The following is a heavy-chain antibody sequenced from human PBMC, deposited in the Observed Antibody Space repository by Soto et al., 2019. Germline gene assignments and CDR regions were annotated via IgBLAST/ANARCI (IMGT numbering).Heavy chain of an antibody. CDR2: ISYSGST. CDR1: GGSISSYY. J-gene: IGHJ6*02. CDR3: AREGVSSSWYYYSGMDV. Sequence: QVQLQESGPGLVKPSETLSLTCTVSGGSISSYYWSWIRQPPGKGLEWIGYISYSGSTNYSPSLKRRVTISVDTSKNQFSLKLTSVTAADTAVYYCAREGVSSSWYYYSGMDVWGQGTTVTVSS. D-gene: IGHD6-13*01. V-gene: IGHV4-59*01.